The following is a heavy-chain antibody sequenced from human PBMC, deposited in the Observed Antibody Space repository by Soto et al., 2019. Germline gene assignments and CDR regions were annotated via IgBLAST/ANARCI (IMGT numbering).Heavy chain of an antibody. CDR1: GFTFSGRT. Sequence: EVQLVESGGGLVKPGGSLRLSCEASGFTFSGRTMTWVRQAPGKGLEWVSSISSTSAYIHYADSVKGRFTISRDNANNSLFLQMNSLRAEDMALYYCAGRVAAGGGLDVWGQGTTVSVSS. CDR3: AGRVAAGGGLDV. CDR2: ISSTSAYI. J-gene: IGHJ6*02. V-gene: IGHV3-21*02. D-gene: IGHD6-13*01.